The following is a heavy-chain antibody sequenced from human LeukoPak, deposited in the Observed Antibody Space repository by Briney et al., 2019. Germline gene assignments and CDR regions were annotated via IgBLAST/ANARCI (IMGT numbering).Heavy chain of an antibody. CDR3: ARDNYYGSGSYYNPYYYYYGMDV. J-gene: IGHJ6*02. D-gene: IGHD3-10*01. V-gene: IGHV4-34*01. Sequence: SSETLSLTCAVCGGSFSGYYWSWIRQPPGKGLEWIGEIYHSGGTNYNPSLKSRVTISVDTSKNQFSLKLSSVTAADTAVYYCARDNYYGSGSYYNPYYYYYGMDVWGQGTTVTVSS. CDR1: GGSFSGYY. CDR2: IYHSGGT.